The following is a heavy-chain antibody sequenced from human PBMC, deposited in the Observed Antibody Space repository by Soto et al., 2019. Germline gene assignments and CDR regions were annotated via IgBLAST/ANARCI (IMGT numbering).Heavy chain of an antibody. J-gene: IGHJ5*02. V-gene: IGHV4-30-4*01. Sequence: PSETLSLTCTVSGDTVNNGDYFWSWIRQSPGKGLEWLGYIYFTGSTYYSPSLKSRLHISMDKSKNHFSLEMTSVTVADTAVYFCARGEVVDVVADFKRELDPWGPGLLVTVSS. CDR1: GDTVNNGDYF. CDR3: ARGEVVDVVADFKRELDP. CDR2: IYFTGST. D-gene: IGHD5-12*01.